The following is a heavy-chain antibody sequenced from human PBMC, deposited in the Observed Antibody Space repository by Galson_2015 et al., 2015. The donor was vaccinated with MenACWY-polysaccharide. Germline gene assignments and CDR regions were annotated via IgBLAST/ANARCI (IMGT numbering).Heavy chain of an antibody. V-gene: IGHV3-74*01. CDR2: INSDGSST. J-gene: IGHJ4*02. CDR1: GFTFSSYW. CDR3: ARQPTFYGSG. Sequence: SLRLSCAASGFTFSSYWMHWVRQVPGQGLVWVSRINSDGSSTSYADSVKGRFTISRDNAKNTLYLQMNSLRAEDTAVYYCARQPTFYGSGWGQGTPVTVSP. D-gene: IGHD3-10*01.